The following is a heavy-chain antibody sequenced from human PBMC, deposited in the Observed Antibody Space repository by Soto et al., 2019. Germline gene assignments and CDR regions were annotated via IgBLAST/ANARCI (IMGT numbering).Heavy chain of an antibody. J-gene: IGHJ5*02. CDR3: AKGRTPADGHNWSDP. CDR1: GFTFSSYG. CDR2: IGGSGANT. D-gene: IGHD6-13*01. Sequence: EVHLLESGGDLVQPGGSLRLSCAASGFTFSSYGMSWVRQAPGKGLEWVSAIGGSGANTFYADSVKGRFTISRDNSKNTLFLQMNSLRAEDTAVYYCAKGRTPADGHNWSDPWGQGTLVTVSS. V-gene: IGHV3-23*01.